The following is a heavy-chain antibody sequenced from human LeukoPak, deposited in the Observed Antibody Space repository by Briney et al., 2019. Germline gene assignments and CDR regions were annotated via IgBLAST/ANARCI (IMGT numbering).Heavy chain of an antibody. CDR3: ARDQDTVLRYFDWSRSTHDY. Sequence: ASVKVSFKASGYTFTVYYMHWVRQAPGQGLEWMGWINPNSGGTNYAQKFQGRVTVTRDTSISTAYMELSRLRSDDTAVYYCARDQDTVLRYFDWSRSTHDYWGQGTLVTVSS. CDR1: GYTFTVYY. CDR2: INPNSGGT. J-gene: IGHJ4*02. V-gene: IGHV1-2*02. D-gene: IGHD3-9*01.